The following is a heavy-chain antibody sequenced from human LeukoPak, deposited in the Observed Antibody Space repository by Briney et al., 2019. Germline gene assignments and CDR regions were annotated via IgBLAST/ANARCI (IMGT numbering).Heavy chain of an antibody. Sequence: SETLSLTCTVSGGSISSYYWSWIRQPAGKGLEWIGRIYPSGSTNYNPSLKSRVTMSVDTSKNQFSLKLSSVTAADTAVYYCARDPYCSSSSCYTNWFDPWGQGTLVTVSS. CDR3: ARDPYCSSSSCYTNWFDP. J-gene: IGHJ5*02. D-gene: IGHD2-2*02. CDR1: GGSISSYY. CDR2: IYPSGST. V-gene: IGHV4-4*07.